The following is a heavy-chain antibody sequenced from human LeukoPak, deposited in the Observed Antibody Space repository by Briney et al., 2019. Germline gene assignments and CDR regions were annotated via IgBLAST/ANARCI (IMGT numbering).Heavy chain of an antibody. J-gene: IGHJ4*02. Sequence: PRGSLRLSCAASGFTFTTYSMNWVRQAPGKGLEWVSYISGSTSNIKYADSVMGRFTISRDNAKNSLYLQMNSLRDEDTAVYYCARDLYGDYSFDYWGQGTLVTVSS. CDR2: ISGSTSNI. CDR1: GFTFTTYS. CDR3: ARDLYGDYSFDY. V-gene: IGHV3-48*02. D-gene: IGHD4-17*01.